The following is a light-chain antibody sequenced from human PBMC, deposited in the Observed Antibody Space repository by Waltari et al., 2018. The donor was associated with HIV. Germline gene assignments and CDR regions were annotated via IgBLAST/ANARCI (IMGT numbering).Light chain of an antibody. J-gene: IGLJ1*01. CDR3: SSYTTNSPYV. CDR2: VVN. Sequence: QSALTQPASVSGSPGQSITISCIGTSSDIGNYDYVSWYQQHPGKAPKLMFYVVNNRPSGFSKRFSGSKSGHTASLSISWLQAEYEADYYCSSYTTNSPYVFGTGTKVTVL. V-gene: IGLV2-14*01. CDR1: SSDIGNYDY.